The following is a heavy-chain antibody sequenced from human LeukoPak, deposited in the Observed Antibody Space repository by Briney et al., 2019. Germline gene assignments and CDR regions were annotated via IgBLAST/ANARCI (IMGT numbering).Heavy chain of an antibody. Sequence: GGSLRLSCAASGFTFDDFGMSWVRQAPGKGLEWVSGINWNGGSTDYVDSVKGRFTISRDNAKNSLYLQMTSLRAEDTAVYYCARGPNGDSYGILDYWGQGTLVTVSS. V-gene: IGHV3-20*04. CDR1: GFTFDDFG. D-gene: IGHD4-17*01. CDR3: ARGPNGDSYGILDY. J-gene: IGHJ4*02. CDR2: INWNGGST.